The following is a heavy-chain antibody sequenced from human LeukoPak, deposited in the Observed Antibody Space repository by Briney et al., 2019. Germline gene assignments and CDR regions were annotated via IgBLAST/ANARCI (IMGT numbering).Heavy chain of an antibody. J-gene: IGHJ3*02. Sequence: GGSLRLSCAASGFTFSSYAMSWVRQTPGKGLEWVSGISSSGGGTYYADSVKGRSTISRDNSNTLYLQMNSLRAEDTAVYYCAKGRSSSTYDACDIWGQGTMVTVSS. CDR2: ISSSGGGT. CDR1: GFTFSSYA. V-gene: IGHV3-23*01. D-gene: IGHD6-13*01. CDR3: AKGRSSSTYDACDI.